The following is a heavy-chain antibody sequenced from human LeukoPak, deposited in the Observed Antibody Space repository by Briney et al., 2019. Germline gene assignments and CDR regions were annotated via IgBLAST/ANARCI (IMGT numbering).Heavy chain of an antibody. CDR3: ARGRGRGYSYGYLGY. V-gene: IGHV1-2*02. D-gene: IGHD5-18*01. CDR2: INPNSGGT. Sequence: ASVKVSCKASGYTFTGYYMHWVRQAPGQGLEWMGWINPNSGGTNYAQKFQGRVTMTRDTSISTAYMELSRLRSDDTAVYYCARGRGRGYSYGYLGYWGQGTLVTVSS. CDR1: GYTFTGYY. J-gene: IGHJ4*02.